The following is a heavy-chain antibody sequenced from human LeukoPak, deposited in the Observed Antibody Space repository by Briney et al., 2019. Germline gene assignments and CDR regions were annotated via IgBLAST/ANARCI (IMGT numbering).Heavy chain of an antibody. CDR1: GYTFTSYG. J-gene: IGHJ4*02. Sequence: GASVKVSCKASGYTFTSYGISWVRQAPGQGLEWMGWISAYNGNTNYAQKLQGRVTMTTDTSTSTAYMELRSLRSGDTAVYYCARGGNSGWRTPNDDYWGQGTLVIVSS. V-gene: IGHV1-18*01. CDR2: ISAYNGNT. D-gene: IGHD6-19*01. CDR3: ARGGNSGWRTPNDDY.